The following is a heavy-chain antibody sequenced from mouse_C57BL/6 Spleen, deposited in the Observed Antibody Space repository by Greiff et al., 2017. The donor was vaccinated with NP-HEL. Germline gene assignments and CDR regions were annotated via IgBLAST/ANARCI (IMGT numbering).Heavy chain of an antibody. Sequence: ESGPGLVKPSQSLSLTCSVTGYSITSGYYWNWIRQFPGNKLEWMGYISYDGSNNYNPSLKNRISITRDTSKNQFFLKLNSVTTEDTATYYCARDDGYYYYYAMDYWGQGTSVTVSS. J-gene: IGHJ4*01. CDR2: ISYDGSN. V-gene: IGHV3-6*01. CDR1: GYSITSGYY. CDR3: ARDDGYYYYYAMDY. D-gene: IGHD2-3*01.